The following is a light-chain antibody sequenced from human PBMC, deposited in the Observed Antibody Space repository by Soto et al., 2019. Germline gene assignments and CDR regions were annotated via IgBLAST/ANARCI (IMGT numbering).Light chain of an antibody. Sequence: EIVMTQSPATLSVSPGERATLSCRASQSVSSNLAWYQQKPGQAPRLLIYGASTRATGIPARFSGSGSGTDFTPTISSLQSEDFSVYYCQQYNNWPPWTFGQGTKVEIK. CDR2: GAS. J-gene: IGKJ1*01. V-gene: IGKV3-15*01. CDR3: QQYNNWPPWT. CDR1: QSVSSN.